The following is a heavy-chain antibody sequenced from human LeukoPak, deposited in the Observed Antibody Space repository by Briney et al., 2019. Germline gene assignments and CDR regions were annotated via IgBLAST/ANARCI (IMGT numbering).Heavy chain of an antibody. V-gene: IGHV3-33*01. J-gene: IGHJ4*02. D-gene: IGHD6-19*01. CDR2: IWYDGSNK. CDR3: ASGWYYFDY. Sequence: GRSLRLSCAASGFTFSSYGMHWVRQASGKGLEWVAVIWYDGSNKYYADSVKGRFTISRDNSKNTLYLQMNSLRAEDTAVYYCASGWYYFDYWGQGTLVTVSS. CDR1: GFTFSSYG.